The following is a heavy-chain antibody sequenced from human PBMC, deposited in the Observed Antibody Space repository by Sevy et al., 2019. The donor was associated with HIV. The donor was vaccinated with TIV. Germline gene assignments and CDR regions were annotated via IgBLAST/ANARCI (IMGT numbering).Heavy chain of an antibody. J-gene: IGHJ3*02. CDR2: INSDGSST. D-gene: IGHD3-3*01. V-gene: IGHV3-74*01. CDR3: ARDFRFLKWLLYRCAFDI. CDR1: GFTFSSYW. Sequence: GGSLRLSCAASGFTFSSYWMHWVRQAPGKGLVWVSRINSDGSSTSYADSVKGRFTISRDNAKNTLYLQMNSLRAEDTAVYYCARDFRFLKWLLYRCAFDIWGQGTMVTVSS.